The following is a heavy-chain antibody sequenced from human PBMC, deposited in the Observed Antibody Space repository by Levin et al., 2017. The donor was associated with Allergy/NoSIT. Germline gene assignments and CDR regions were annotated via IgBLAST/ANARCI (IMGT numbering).Heavy chain of an antibody. Sequence: SETLSLTCTVSGDSISSGGYYWSWIRQHPGKGLEWIGYIYYSGSAYYNPSLKSRVTISVDTSKNQFSLKLSSVTAADTAVYHCARDHTGYYSFDYWGQGTLVTVSS. D-gene: IGHD3-9*01. J-gene: IGHJ4*02. CDR1: GDSISSGGYY. CDR2: IYYSGSA. CDR3: ARDHTGYYSFDY. V-gene: IGHV4-31*03.